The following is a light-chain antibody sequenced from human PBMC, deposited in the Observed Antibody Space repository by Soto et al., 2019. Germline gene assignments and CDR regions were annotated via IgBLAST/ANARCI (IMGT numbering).Light chain of an antibody. V-gene: IGKV3-11*01. CDR2: DAS. J-gene: IGKJ1*01. Sequence: EIVLTQSPATLSLSPGERATLSCRARQRVSSYLAWDQQKPGQAPRLLIYDASNRATGIPARFSGSGSGTDFTLTISRLEPEDFAVYYCQQYGSSGTFGQGTKVDIK. CDR1: QRVSSY. CDR3: QQYGSSGT.